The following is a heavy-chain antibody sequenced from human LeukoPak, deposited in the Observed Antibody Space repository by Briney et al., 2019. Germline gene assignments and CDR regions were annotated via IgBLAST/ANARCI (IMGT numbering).Heavy chain of an antibody. CDR2: IYHSGST. CDR1: GGSISSGGYY. V-gene: IGHV4-30-2*01. D-gene: IGHD3-10*01. Sequence: SETLSLTCTVSGGSISSGGYYWSWIRQPPGKGLEWIGYIYHSGSTYYDPSLKSRVTISVDRSKNQFSLKLSSVTAADTAVYYCARDRLRFGEFGYWGQGTLVTVSS. CDR3: ARDRLRFGEFGY. J-gene: IGHJ4*02.